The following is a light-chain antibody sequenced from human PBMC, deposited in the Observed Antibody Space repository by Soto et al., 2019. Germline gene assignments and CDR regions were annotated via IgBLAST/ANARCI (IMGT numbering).Light chain of an antibody. CDR1: QSVSSN. J-gene: IGKJ1*01. CDR2: GAS. CDR3: QQYNNWPQWT. Sequence: EIVMTQSPATLSVSPGERATLSCRASQSVSSNFAWYQKKPGQAPRLLIYGASTRATGIPARFSGSGSGTEFTLTISSLQSEDFAVYYCQQYNNWPQWTFGQGTKVEIK. V-gene: IGKV3-15*01.